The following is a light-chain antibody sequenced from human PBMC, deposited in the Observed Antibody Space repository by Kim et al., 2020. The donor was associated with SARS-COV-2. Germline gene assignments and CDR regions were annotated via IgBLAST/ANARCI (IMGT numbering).Light chain of an antibody. V-gene: IGLV3-1*01. Sequence: SDAPGQTAIITCSGDKLGDKYACWYQQKPGQSPVLVIYQDSKRPSGIPERFSGSNSGNTATLTISGTQAMDEADYYCQAWDSSTWVFGGGTQLTVL. CDR1: KLGDKY. CDR2: QDS. J-gene: IGLJ3*02. CDR3: QAWDSSTWV.